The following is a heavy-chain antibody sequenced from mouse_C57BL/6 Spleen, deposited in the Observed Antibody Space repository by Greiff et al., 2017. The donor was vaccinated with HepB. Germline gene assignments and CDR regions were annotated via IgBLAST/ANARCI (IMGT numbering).Heavy chain of an antibody. J-gene: IGHJ1*03. D-gene: IGHD1-1*01. CDR1: GYTFTSYG. CDR2: IYPRSGNT. CDR3: ARVQSYYGSGVWYFDV. V-gene: IGHV1-81*01. Sequence: QVQLQQSGAELARPGASVKLSCKASGYTFTSYGISWVKQRTGQGLEWIGEIYPRSGNTYYNDKFKGKATLTADKSSSTAYMELRSLTSEDSAVYFCARVQSYYGSGVWYFDVWGTGTTVTVSS.